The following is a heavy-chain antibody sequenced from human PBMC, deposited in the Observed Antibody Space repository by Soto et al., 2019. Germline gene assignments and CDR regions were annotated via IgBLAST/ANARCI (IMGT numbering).Heavy chain of an antibody. CDR1: GFTFSSYG. Sequence: QVQLVESGGGVVQPGRSLRLSCAASGFTFSSYGMHWVRQAPGKALEWVAVIWYDGSNKYYADSVKGRFTISRDNSKNTLYLQMNSLRAEDTAVYYCARDKGGANIETDYWGQGTLVTVSS. CDR3: ARDKGGANIETDY. CDR2: IWYDGSNK. J-gene: IGHJ4*02. D-gene: IGHD3-16*01. V-gene: IGHV3-33*01.